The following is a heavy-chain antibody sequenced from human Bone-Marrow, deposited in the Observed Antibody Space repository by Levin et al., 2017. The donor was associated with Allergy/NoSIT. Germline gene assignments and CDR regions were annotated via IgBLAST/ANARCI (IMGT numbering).Heavy chain of an antibody. V-gene: IGHV3-30-3*01. CDR3: ARVSVVEKYGSGRY. CDR1: GFTFSSYV. D-gene: IGHD3-10*01. Sequence: GGSLRLSCAASGFTFSSYVMHWVRQAPGKGLEWVAVISHDGNNKYYADSVEGRFTISRDNSKNTLSLQMDSLRADDTAVYYCARVSVVEKYGSGRYWGQGTLVTVSS. J-gene: IGHJ4*02. CDR2: ISHDGNNK.